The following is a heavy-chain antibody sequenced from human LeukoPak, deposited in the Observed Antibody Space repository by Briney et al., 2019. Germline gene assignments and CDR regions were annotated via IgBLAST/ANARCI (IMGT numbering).Heavy chain of an antibody. Sequence: GGSLRLSCAASGFTFSSYAMSWVRQAPGKGLEWVSAISGSGGSTYYADSVKGRFTISRDNSKNTLYLQMNSLRAEDTAVYYCARNGGYSYGYDPYYFDYWGQGTLVTVSS. CDR3: ARNGGYSYGYDPYYFDY. D-gene: IGHD5-18*01. V-gene: IGHV3-23*01. CDR1: GFTFSSYA. CDR2: ISGSGGST. J-gene: IGHJ4*02.